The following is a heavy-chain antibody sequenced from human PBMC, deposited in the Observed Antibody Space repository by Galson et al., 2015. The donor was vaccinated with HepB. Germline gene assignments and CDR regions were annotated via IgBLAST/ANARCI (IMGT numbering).Heavy chain of an antibody. D-gene: IGHD6-13*01. CDR1: GFTFSSYA. Sequence: SLRLSCAASGFTFSSYAMSWVRQAPGKGLEWVSAISGSGGSTYYADSAKGRFTISRDNSKNTLYLQMNSLRAEDTAVYYCAVSDRPTTGYSSSWIDYWGQGTLVTVSS. V-gene: IGHV3-23*01. CDR3: AVSDRPTTGYSSSWIDY. J-gene: IGHJ4*02. CDR2: ISGSGGST.